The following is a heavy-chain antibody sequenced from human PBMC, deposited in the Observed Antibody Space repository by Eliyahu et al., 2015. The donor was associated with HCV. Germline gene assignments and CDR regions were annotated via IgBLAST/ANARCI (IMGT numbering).Heavy chain of an antibody. V-gene: IGHV3-30-3*01. J-gene: IGHJ4*02. CDR1: GFTFSAYT. CDR3: ARDPVAEDTPRHFDY. D-gene: IGHD6-25*01. CDR2: ISSTGTYI. Sequence: QVQLVESGGGVVQPGRSLRLSCAASGFTFSAYTMHWVRQAPGKGLEWVAVISSTGTYIYYAHSMNGRFTISRDNSKNTLNLQMNSLRPEDTAVYYCARDPVAEDTPRHFDYWGQGTLVTVSS.